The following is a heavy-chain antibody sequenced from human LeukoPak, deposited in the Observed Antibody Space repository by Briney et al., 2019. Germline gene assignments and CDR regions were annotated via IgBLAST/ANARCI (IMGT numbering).Heavy chain of an antibody. D-gene: IGHD3-22*01. J-gene: IGHJ3*02. Sequence: GASVKVSCKASGYTFTSYGISWVRQAPGQGLEWMGWISAYNGNTNYAQKLQGRVTMTTDTSTSTAYMELRSLRSDDTAVYYCARGRGPTMIVVGKEAFDIWGQGTMVTVSS. CDR2: ISAYNGNT. V-gene: IGHV1-18*01. CDR1: GYTFTSYG. CDR3: ARGRGPTMIVVGKEAFDI.